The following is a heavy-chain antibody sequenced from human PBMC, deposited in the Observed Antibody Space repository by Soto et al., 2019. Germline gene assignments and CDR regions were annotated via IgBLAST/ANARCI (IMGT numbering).Heavy chain of an antibody. J-gene: IGHJ6*02. D-gene: IGHD3-22*01. CDR2: IYSGGST. CDR3: ARDSSGYPRYYYYGMDV. V-gene: IGHV3-53*01. CDR1: GFTVSSNY. Sequence: PGGSLRLSCAASGFTVSSNYMSWVRQAPGKGLEWVSVIYSGGSTYYADSVKGRFTISRDNSKNTLYPQMNSLRAEDTAVYYCARDSSGYPRYYYYGMDVWGQGTTVTVSS.